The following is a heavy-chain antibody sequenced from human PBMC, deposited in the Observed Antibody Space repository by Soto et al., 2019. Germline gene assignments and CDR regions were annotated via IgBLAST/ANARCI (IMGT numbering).Heavy chain of an antibody. CDR2: IKQDGSEK. Sequence: SVGSLRLSCAASGFTFSSYWMSWVRQAPGKGLEWVANIKQDGSEKYYVDSVKGRFTISRDNAKKSLYLQMNSLRAEDTAVYYCARSPYFFRGPLDYWGQGTLVTVSS. CDR1: GFTFSSYW. CDR3: ARSPYFFRGPLDY. D-gene: IGHD3-9*01. V-gene: IGHV3-7*03. J-gene: IGHJ4*02.